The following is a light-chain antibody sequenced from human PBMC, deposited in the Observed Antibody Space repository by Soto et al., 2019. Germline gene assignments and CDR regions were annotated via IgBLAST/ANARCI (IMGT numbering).Light chain of an antibody. V-gene: IGKV3-15*01. CDR1: QVIGSRY. J-gene: IGKJ4*01. CDR3: QQYNSWLT. Sequence: EIVMTQSPGTLSLSPGERATISCRASQVIGSRYLAWYHQKSGQAPRLVIYDASIRASGIPARFSGSGSGTEFSLTISSLQSEDFAIYYCQQYNSWLTFGGGTRVDIK. CDR2: DAS.